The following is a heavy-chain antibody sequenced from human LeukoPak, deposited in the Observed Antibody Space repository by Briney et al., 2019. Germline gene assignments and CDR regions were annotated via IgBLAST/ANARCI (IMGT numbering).Heavy chain of an antibody. J-gene: IGHJ3*02. V-gene: IGHV3-33*01. D-gene: IGHD4-17*01. Sequence: PGGCLRLSCAAAGFTFSYYGMHWVRQAPGKGLEWVAVIWFDGSNKYYADSVKGRFTVSRDNSKNTMDLQMNSLRAEDTAVYYCAREQYGSDAALDIWGQGTMVTVSS. CDR2: IWFDGSNK. CDR1: GFTFSYYG. CDR3: AREQYGSDAALDI.